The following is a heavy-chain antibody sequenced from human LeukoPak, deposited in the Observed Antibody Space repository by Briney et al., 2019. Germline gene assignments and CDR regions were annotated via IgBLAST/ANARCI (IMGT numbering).Heavy chain of an antibody. CDR2: IYYSGRT. D-gene: IGHD1-26*01. Sequence: SETLSLTCTVSGGSISSYYWSWIRQPPGKGLEWIGYIYYSGRTNYNPSLKSRVSISVDTSKKQFSLKVTSVTAADTAVYYCASDSGSSQIDYWGQGIQVTVSS. V-gene: IGHV4-59*01. CDR1: GGSISSYY. CDR3: ASDSGSSQIDY. J-gene: IGHJ4*02.